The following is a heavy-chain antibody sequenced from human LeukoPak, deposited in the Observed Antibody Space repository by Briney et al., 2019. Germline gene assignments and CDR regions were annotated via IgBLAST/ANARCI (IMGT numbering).Heavy chain of an antibody. CDR3: ARVVAVAGTFFDYYYYYMDV. Sequence: ASVKVSCKASGYTFTGYYMHWVRQAPGQGLEWMGWINPNSGGTNYAQKFQGRVTMTRDTSISTAYMELSRLRSDDTAVYYCARVVAVAGTFFDYYYYYMDVWGKGTTVTVSS. J-gene: IGHJ6*03. CDR2: INPNSGGT. D-gene: IGHD6-19*01. CDR1: GYTFTGYY. V-gene: IGHV1-2*02.